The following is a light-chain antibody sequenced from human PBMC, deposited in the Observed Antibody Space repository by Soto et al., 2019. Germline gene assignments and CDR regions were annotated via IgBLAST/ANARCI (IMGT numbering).Light chain of an antibody. V-gene: IGKV3-20*01. J-gene: IGKJ1*01. CDR2: GAS. Sequence: EIVWPQSPGPLFLPPGERATPSCRAIRGFIGNTLAWYQQKPGQAPGPLIYGASSRATGIPDRFSGSGAGTDFTLTISRLESEDFAVYYCQQYGSSPWTFGQGTKVEIK. CDR1: RGFIGNT. CDR3: QQYGSSPWT.